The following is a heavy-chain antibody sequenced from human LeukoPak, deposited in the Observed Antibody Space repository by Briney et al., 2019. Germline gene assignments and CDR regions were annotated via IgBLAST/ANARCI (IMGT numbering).Heavy chain of an antibody. Sequence: ASVKVSCKASGGTFSSYAISWVRQAPGQGLEWMGGIIPIFGTANYAQKFQGRVTITADESTSTAYMELSSLRSEDTAVYYCARDSTQYYYDSSGPGDWFDPWGQGTLVTGSS. CDR2: IIPIFGTA. V-gene: IGHV1-69*13. J-gene: IGHJ5*02. CDR3: ARDSTQYYYDSSGPGDWFDP. D-gene: IGHD3-22*01. CDR1: GGTFSSYA.